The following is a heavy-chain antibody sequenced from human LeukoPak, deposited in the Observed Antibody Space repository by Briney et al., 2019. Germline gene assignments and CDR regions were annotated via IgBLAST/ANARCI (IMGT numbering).Heavy chain of an antibody. J-gene: IGHJ5*02. CDR2: MSPNSGNT. D-gene: IGHD3-10*01. V-gene: IGHV1-8*01. CDR1: GYTLTSYD. Sequence: GASVKVSCKASGYTLTSYDINWVRQATGQGLEWMGWMSPNSGNTGYAQKFQGRVTMTRNTSISTAYMELSSLRSEDTAVYYCARGGGSGSYYKRDWFDPWGQGTLVTVSS. CDR3: ARGGGSGSYYKRDWFDP.